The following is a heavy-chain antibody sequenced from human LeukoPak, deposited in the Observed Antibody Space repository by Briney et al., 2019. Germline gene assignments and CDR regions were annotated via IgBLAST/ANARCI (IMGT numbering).Heavy chain of an antibody. CDR1: GFSFSSHA. V-gene: IGHV3-30-3*01. D-gene: IGHD2-21*02. J-gene: IGHJ4*02. CDR2: ISYDGSNK. Sequence: GGSLRLSCAASGFSFSSHAMHWVRQAPGKGLDWVGVISYDGSNKYYGDSAKGRFTITRDNSKNTLYVQMNSLRVEDTAVYYCARNPGRTLVVVTAVDYWGQGTLVTVSS. CDR3: ARNPGRTLVVVTAVDY.